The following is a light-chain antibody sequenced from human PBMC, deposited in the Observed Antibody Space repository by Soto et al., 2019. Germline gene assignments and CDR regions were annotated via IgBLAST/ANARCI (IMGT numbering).Light chain of an antibody. J-gene: IGKJ2*01. V-gene: IGKV1-39*01. CDR3: QQSSSTPHT. CDR1: QAINTY. Sequence: DIQMTQSPSSLSASLGDRVTITCRASQAINTYLQWFQQRPGGAPKLIIYSASRLQTGVPPRFSGSGSGTHFTLNISSLQDADFATYYSQQSSSTPHTFRQGPIVEIK. CDR2: SAS.